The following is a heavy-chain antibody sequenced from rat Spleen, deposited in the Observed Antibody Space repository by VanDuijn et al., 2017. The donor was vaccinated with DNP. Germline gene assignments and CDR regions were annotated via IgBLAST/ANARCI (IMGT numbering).Heavy chain of an antibody. CDR3: TSGYGGPDY. V-gene: IGHV5-27*01. J-gene: IGHJ2*01. D-gene: IGHD1-11*01. CDR1: GFTFSNYD. Sequence: EVQLVESGGGLVQPGRSLKLSCAASGFTFSNYDMAWVRQAPTKGLEWFASISTSGGSTYYRDSVKGRFIISRDNAKSTLYLQMDSLRSEDTATYYCTSGYGGPDYWGQGVMVTVSS. CDR2: ISTSGGST.